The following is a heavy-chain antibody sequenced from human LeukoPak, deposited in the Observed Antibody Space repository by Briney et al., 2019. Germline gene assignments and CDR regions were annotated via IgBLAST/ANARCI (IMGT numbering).Heavy chain of an antibody. CDR1: GFTLNSYW. Sequence: RGSLSVSCAASGFTLNSYWMSWVRQAPGRGLEWVANIKQDGSDKYYVDSVKGRFTISRDNAKNSLYLQMNSLRAEDTAVYYCARLYYADSGTYNMPFDYWGQGTLVTVSS. CDR2: IKQDGSDK. V-gene: IGHV3-7*04. CDR3: ARLYYADSGTYNMPFDY. D-gene: IGHD3-10*01. J-gene: IGHJ4*02.